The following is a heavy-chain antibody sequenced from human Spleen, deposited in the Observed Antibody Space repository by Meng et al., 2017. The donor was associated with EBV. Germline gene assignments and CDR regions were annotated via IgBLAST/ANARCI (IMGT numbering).Heavy chain of an antibody. CDR2: INHSGKA. J-gene: IGHJ4*02. Sequence: QVQVQQWGAGLVKPSETLSPTRAVHGASIGGDYWSWIRQPPGKGLEWLGEINHSGKANYNPSLKSRVTISVDTSNNQLSLKLSSLTAADTAVYYCVRGGYYSPCDYWGQGTLVTVSS. V-gene: IGHV4-34*01. CDR1: GASIGGDY. CDR3: VRGGYYSPCDY. D-gene: IGHD2/OR15-2a*01.